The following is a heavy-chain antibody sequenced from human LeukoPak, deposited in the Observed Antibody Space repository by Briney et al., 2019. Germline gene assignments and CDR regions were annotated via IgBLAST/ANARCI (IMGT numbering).Heavy chain of an antibody. Sequence: SETLSLTCTVSGGSISSGGYYWSWIRQHPGKGLEWIGYIYYSGSTYYNPSLKSRVTISVDTSKNQFPLKLSSVTAADTAVYYCARGEQWNAFDIWGQGTMVTVSS. D-gene: IGHD6-19*01. J-gene: IGHJ3*02. V-gene: IGHV4-31*03. CDR3: ARGEQWNAFDI. CDR2: IYYSGST. CDR1: GGSISSGGYY.